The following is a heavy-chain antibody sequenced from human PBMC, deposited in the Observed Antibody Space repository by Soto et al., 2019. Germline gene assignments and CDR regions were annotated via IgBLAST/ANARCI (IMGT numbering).Heavy chain of an antibody. CDR1: SGSISSSNW. V-gene: IGHV4-4*02. D-gene: IGHD3-22*01. CDR2: IYYSGST. CDR3: ARYRTGYYDSSGYPSACYVDY. J-gene: IGHJ4*02. Sequence: PSETLSLTCAVSSGSISSSNWWSWVRQPPGKGLEWIGEIYYSGSTYYNPSLKSRVTISVDTSKNQFSLKLSSVTAADTAVYYCARYRTGYYDSSGYPSACYVDYWGQGTLVTVSS.